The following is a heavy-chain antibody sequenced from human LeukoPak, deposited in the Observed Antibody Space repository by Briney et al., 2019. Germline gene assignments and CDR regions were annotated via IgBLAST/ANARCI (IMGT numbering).Heavy chain of an antibody. D-gene: IGHD1-1*01. Sequence: SETLSLTCTVSGGSISSGSYYWSWIRQPAGKGLEWIGRIYTSGSTNYNPSLKSRVTISVETSKNQFSLKLSSVTAADTAVYYCATEVAGYWGQGTLVTVSS. V-gene: IGHV4-61*02. CDR3: ATEVAGY. CDR1: GGSISSGSYY. CDR2: IYTSGST. J-gene: IGHJ4*02.